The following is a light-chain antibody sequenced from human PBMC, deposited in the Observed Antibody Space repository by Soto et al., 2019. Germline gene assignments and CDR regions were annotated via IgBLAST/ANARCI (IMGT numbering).Light chain of an antibody. V-gene: IGKV3-15*01. CDR3: QQYNNWPPWT. J-gene: IGKJ1*01. CDR1: QSVSSN. CDR2: GAS. Sequence: DIVLTQSPATLSVSPGERATLFCRASQSVSSNLAWYQQKPGQAPRLLIYGASTRATVIPARFSGSGSGTEFTLTISSLQSEDSAVYYCQQYNNWPPWTFGQGTKVDIK.